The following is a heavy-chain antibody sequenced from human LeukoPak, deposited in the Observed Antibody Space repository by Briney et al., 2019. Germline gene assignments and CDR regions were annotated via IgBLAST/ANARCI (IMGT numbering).Heavy chain of an antibody. CDR1: GYTFTNYD. J-gene: IGHJ4*02. V-gene: IGHV1-8*01. CDR3: ARGNGYCSGGSCYDY. CDR2: MNPNSGNT. D-gene: IGHD2-15*01. Sequence: GASVKVSCKASGYTFTNYDMNWVRQATGQGLEWMGWMNPNSGNTGYAQKFQGRVTMTRDTSISTAYMQLSSLRSEDTAVYYCARGNGYCSGGSCYDYWGQGTLVTVSS.